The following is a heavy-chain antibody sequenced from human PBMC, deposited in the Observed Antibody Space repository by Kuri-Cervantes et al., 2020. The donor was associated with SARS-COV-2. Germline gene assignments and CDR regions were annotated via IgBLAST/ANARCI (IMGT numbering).Heavy chain of an antibody. V-gene: IGHV1-46*01. J-gene: IGHJ3*02. CDR1: GYTFTSYY. D-gene: IGHD1-20*01. CDR3: ARSISGITGTTAAFDI. CDR2: ISPSGGST. Sequence: ASVKVSCKASGYTFTSYYMHWVRQAPGQGLEWMGIISPSGGSTSYAQEFQGRVTMTRDTSTSTVYMELSSLRSEDTAVYYCARSISGITGTTAAFDIWGQGTMVTVSS.